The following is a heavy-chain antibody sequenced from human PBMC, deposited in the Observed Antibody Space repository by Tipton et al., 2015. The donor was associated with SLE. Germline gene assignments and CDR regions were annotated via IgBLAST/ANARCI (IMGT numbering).Heavy chain of an antibody. CDR3: AKHLGDYGGNPFDY. J-gene: IGHJ4*02. D-gene: IGHD4/OR15-4a*01. Sequence: SLRLSCAASGFTFTTYAMSWVRQAPGKGLEWVAFMYSGGSKYYADSVRGRFTISRDNFKSTLYLQMSSLGPQDTATYYCAKHLGDYGGNPFDYWGQGTLVTVSS. V-gene: IGHV3-23*03. CDR2: MYSGGSK. CDR1: GFTFTTYA.